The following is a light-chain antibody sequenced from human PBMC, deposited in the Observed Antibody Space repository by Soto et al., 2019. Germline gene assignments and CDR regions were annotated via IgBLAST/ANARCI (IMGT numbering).Light chain of an antibody. V-gene: IGKV3-20*01. CDR1: QSVTSSF. CDR2: GAS. Sequence: EIVLTQSPGTLSLSPGERATLSCRASQSVTSSFLAWYQQKPGQAPRLLIYGASSRATGIPDRFSGSGSGTDFTLTISRLEPEVFAVYYCQQYDSSPVTFGQGTKVEFK. J-gene: IGKJ1*01. CDR3: QQYDSSPVT.